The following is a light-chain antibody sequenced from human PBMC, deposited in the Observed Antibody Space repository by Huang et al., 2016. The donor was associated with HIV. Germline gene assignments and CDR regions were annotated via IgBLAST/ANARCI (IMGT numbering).Light chain of an antibody. J-gene: IGKJ1*01. V-gene: IGKV1-39*01. CDR3: QQTYSIPA. CDR2: GAS. Sequence: DIQMTQSPSTLSASVGDRVTITCRASQIISDYLNWYQQKPGGDPKVLIYGASSLQRGVPSRFSGSGAGTNFTLTISSLQAEDFATYFCQQTYSIPAFGLGTKVEIK. CDR1: QIISDY.